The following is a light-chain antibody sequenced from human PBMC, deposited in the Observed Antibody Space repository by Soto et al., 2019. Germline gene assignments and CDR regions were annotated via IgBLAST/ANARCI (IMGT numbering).Light chain of an antibody. CDR2: TAS. CDR3: HQDYEVPYT. Sequence: IHLTKSPSSLAASVGDRVTITCRASETAYRYISWYQQRVGTAPKLLIYTASRLHDGVLPRFSGRGSWTKFSLTISRLQPEDLAISYCHQDYEVPYTFGQGTKVEI. CDR1: ETAYRY. V-gene: IGKV1-39*01. J-gene: IGKJ2*01.